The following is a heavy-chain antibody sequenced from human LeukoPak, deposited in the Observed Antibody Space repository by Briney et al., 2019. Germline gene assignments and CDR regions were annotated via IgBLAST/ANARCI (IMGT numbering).Heavy chain of an antibody. CDR2: ISAYNGNT. Sequence: ASVKVSCKASGYTFTNYGISWVRQAPGQGLEWMGWISAYNGNTNYAQKLQGRVTMTTDTSTSTAYMELRSLRSDDTAVYYCARGRGITIIVVGLFDYWGQGTLVTVSS. CDR3: ARGRGITIIVVGLFDY. V-gene: IGHV1-18*01. CDR1: GYTFTNYG. J-gene: IGHJ4*02. D-gene: IGHD3-22*01.